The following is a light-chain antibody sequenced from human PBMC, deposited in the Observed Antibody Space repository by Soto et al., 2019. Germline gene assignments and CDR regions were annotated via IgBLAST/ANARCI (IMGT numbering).Light chain of an antibody. J-gene: IGKJ1*01. CDR3: QQYYSYPQT. Sequence: AIRMTQSPSSFSASTGDRVTITCRASQGISSDLAWYQQKPGKAPKLLIYAASTLQSGVPSRFSGSGSGTDFTLTLSCLQSEDFATYYCQQYYSYPQTFGQGTKVEIK. V-gene: IGKV1-8*01. CDR2: AAS. CDR1: QGISSD.